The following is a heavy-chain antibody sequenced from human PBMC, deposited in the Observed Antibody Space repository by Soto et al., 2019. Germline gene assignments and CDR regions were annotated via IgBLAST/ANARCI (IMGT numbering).Heavy chain of an antibody. Sequence: KPSETLSLTCTVSTASISSYSWSWIRQPPGKGLEWIGYVYNSGSTIYNPSLKSRVTISLDTSKNQFSLRLTSVTAADTAVYYCAGDYASGSYRFDYWGQGTLVTVSS. CDR1: TASISSYS. CDR2: VYNSGST. V-gene: IGHV4-59*01. CDR3: AGDYASGSYRFDY. D-gene: IGHD3-10*01. J-gene: IGHJ4*02.